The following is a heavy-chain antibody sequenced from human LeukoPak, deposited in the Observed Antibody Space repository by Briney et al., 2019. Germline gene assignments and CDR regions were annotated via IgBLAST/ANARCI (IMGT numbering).Heavy chain of an antibody. V-gene: IGHV4-59*08. CDR2: IYYSGST. Sequence: SETLSLTCTVSGGSISSYYWSWIRQPPGKGLEWIGYIYYSGSTNYNPSLKSRVTISVDTSKNQFSLKLSSVTAADTAVYYCARLYCSGGSCPIDYWGQGTLVTVPS. CDR1: GGSISSYY. D-gene: IGHD2-15*01. CDR3: ARLYCSGGSCPIDY. J-gene: IGHJ4*02.